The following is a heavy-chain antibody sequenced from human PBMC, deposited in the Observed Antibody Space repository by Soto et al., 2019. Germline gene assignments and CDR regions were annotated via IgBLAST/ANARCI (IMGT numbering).Heavy chain of an antibody. CDR3: AGDTLGVIVSFDY. D-gene: IGHD3-10*01. V-gene: IGHV4-39*02. Sequence: SETLSLTCTVSGVSIISRIYYWGWIRQPPGKGLEWIGSLYYSGSTYYNPSLKSRVTISVDTSKNQFSLKLSSVTAADTAIYYCAGDTLGVIVSFDYWGHGTLVTVSS. CDR2: LYYSGST. J-gene: IGHJ4*01. CDR1: GVSIISRIYY.